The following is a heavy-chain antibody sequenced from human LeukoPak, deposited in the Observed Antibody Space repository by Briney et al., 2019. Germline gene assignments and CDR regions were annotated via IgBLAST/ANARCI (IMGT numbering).Heavy chain of an antibody. CDR2: IYYSGST. Sequence: SETLSLTCTVSGGSISSYYWSWIRQPPGKGLEWIGYIYYSGSTNYNPSLKSRVTISVDTSKNQFSLKLSSVTAADTAVYYCAREERYSSSWGRYYYGMDVWGQGTTVTVSS. V-gene: IGHV4-59*12. CDR1: GGSISSYY. CDR3: AREERYSSSWGRYYYGMDV. J-gene: IGHJ6*02. D-gene: IGHD6-13*01.